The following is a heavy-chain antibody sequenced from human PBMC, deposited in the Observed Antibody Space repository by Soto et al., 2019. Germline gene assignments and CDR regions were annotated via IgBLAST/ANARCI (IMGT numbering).Heavy chain of an antibody. V-gene: IGHV1-69*13. CDR2: IIPIFGTA. CDR3: ARRYEISAGYCRYNYYYYGMDV. D-gene: IGHD3-9*01. CDR1: GGTFSSYA. Sequence: SVKVSCKASGGTFSSYAISWVRQAPGQGLEWMGGIIPIFGTANYAQKFQGRVTITADESTSTAYMELSSLRSEDTAVYYCARRYEISAGYCRYNYYYYGMDVCGQGTTVTVSS. J-gene: IGHJ6*02.